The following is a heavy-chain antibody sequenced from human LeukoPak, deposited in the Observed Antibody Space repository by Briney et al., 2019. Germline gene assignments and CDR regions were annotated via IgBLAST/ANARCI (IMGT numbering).Heavy chain of an antibody. CDR3: ARVDSSGWYELDY. Sequence: SETLXXTCAVXGGSFSGYYWSWIRQPPGKGLEWIGEINHSGSTNYNPSLKSRGTISVDTTKNQCSLKLSSVTAADTAVYYCARVDSSGWYELDYWGQGTLVTVSS. J-gene: IGHJ4*02. CDR1: GGSFSGYY. D-gene: IGHD6-19*01. V-gene: IGHV4-34*01. CDR2: INHSGST.